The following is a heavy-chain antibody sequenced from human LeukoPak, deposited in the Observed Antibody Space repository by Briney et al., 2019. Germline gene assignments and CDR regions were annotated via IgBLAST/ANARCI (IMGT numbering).Heavy chain of an antibody. CDR1: GFTFSSYS. J-gene: IGHJ4*02. CDR2: ISSSSSYI. V-gene: IGHV3-21*04. CDR3: ARSPYTYGSLFYLDH. D-gene: IGHD5-18*01. Sequence: GGSLRLSCAASGFTFSSYSMNWVRQAPGKGLEWVSSISSSSSYIYYADSVKGRFTISRDNAKNSLYLQMNSLRAEDTAVYYCARSPYTYGSLFYLDHWGQGTLVTVSS.